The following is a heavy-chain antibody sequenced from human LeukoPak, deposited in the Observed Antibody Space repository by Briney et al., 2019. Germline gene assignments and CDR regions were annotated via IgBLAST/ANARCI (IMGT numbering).Heavy chain of an antibody. Sequence: SETLSLTCTVSGGSISSGDYYWSWIRQPPGKSLEWIGYIYYSGSTYYNPSLKSRVTISVDTSKNQFSLKLSSVTAADTAVYYCARDVRDIVVVPAAHYYYYMDVWGKGTTVTVSS. D-gene: IGHD2-2*01. CDR1: GGSISSGDYY. CDR2: IYYSGST. CDR3: ARDVRDIVVVPAAHYYYYMDV. J-gene: IGHJ6*03. V-gene: IGHV4-30-4*08.